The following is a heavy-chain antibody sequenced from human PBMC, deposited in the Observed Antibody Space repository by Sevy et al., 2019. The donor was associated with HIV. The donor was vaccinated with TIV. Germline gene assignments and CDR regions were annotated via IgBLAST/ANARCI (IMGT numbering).Heavy chain of an antibody. D-gene: IGHD3-10*01. J-gene: IGHJ6*02. CDR1: GFTFGDYA. CDR2: IRSKAYGGTT. CDR3: TRERGPPDRYYYYGMDV. V-gene: IGHV3-49*04. Sequence: GGSLRLSCTASGFTFGDYAMSWVRQAPGKGLEWVGFIRSKAYGGTTEYAASVKGRFTISRDDSKSIAYLQMNSLKTEDTAVYYCTRERGPPDRYYYYGMDVWDQGTTVTVSS.